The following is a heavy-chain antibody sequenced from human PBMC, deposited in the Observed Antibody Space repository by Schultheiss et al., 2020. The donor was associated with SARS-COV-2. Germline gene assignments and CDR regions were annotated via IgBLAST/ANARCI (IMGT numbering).Heavy chain of an antibody. D-gene: IGHD2-2*01. CDR3: ARFRGYCSSTSCHLWFDP. CDR1: GGSISSSSYY. Sequence: SETLSLTCTVSGGSISSSSYYWGWIRQPPGKGLEWIGSIYYSGNTYYNPSLKSRVTISVDTSKNQFSLKLSSVTAADTAVYYCARFRGYCSSTSCHLWFDPWGQGTLVTVSS. CDR2: IYYSGNT. J-gene: IGHJ5*02. V-gene: IGHV4-39*01.